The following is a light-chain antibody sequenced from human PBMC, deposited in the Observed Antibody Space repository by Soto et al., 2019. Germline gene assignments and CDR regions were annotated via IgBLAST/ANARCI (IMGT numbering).Light chain of an antibody. V-gene: IGLV2-23*01. CDR1: SSDVGSYNL. J-gene: IGLJ1*01. CDR2: EGS. Sequence: QFVLTQPASVSGSPGQSITISCTGTSSDVGSYNLASWYQQHPGKAPKLMIYEGSKRPSGVSNRFSGSKSGNRASLTISGLQAEDEADYYCCSYAGSSTYVFGTGTKVTVL. CDR3: CSYAGSSTYV.